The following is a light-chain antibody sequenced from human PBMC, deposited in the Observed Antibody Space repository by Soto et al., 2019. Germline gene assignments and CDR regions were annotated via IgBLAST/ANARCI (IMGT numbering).Light chain of an antibody. CDR3: QQSYSTLPYT. V-gene: IGKV1-39*01. CDR2: AAS. CDR1: QSISSY. Sequence: DIKMTQSPSSLSASVGDRVTITCRASQSISSYLNWYQQKPGKAPKLLIYAASSLQSGVPSRFSGSGSGTDFTLTISSLQPEHFATYYCQQSYSTLPYTFGQGTKLEIK. J-gene: IGKJ2*01.